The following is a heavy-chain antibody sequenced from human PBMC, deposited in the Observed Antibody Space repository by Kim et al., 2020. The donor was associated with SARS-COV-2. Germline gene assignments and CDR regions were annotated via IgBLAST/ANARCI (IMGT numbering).Heavy chain of an antibody. CDR3: ARDEGTAMVSSAFDI. D-gene: IGHD5-18*01. J-gene: IGHJ3*02. Sequence: QKFQGRVTITADESTSTAYMELSSLRSEDTAVDYCARDEGTAMVSSAFDIWGQGTMVTVSS. V-gene: IGHV1-69*01.